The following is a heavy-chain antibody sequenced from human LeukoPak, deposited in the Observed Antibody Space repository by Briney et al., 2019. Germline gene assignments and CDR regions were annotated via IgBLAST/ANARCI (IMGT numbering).Heavy chain of an antibody. D-gene: IGHD1-26*01. Sequence: GGSLRLSCAASGFALSSYAMSWVRQAPGKGLVWVSRIRSDGSDERYAEAVKGRFTISRDNAKNTLYLQMNSLRAEDTAVYYCARDKIVGATLFDYWGQGTLVTVSS. J-gene: IGHJ4*02. CDR3: ARDKIVGATLFDY. CDR2: IRSDGSDE. CDR1: GFALSSYA. V-gene: IGHV3-74*01.